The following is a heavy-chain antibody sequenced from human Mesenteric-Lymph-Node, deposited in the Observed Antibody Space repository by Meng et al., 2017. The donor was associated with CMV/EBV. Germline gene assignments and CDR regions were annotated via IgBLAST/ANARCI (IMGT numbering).Heavy chain of an antibody. J-gene: IGHJ4*02. CDR3: ARPRRYSGYDYGY. D-gene: IGHD5-12*01. CDR1: GFTFSSYS. CDR2: ISSSSSYI. Sequence: GESLKISCAASGFTFSSYSMNWVRQAPGKGLEWVSSISSSSSYIYYADSVKGRFTISRDNAKNSLYLQMNSLRAEDTAVYYCARPRRYSGYDYGYWGQGTLVTVSS. V-gene: IGHV3-21*01.